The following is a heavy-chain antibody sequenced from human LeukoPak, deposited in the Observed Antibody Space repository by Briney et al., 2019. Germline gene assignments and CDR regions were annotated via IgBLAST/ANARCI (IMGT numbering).Heavy chain of an antibody. CDR2: IYHSGST. Sequence: PSETLSLTCAVSGGSVSSGGYSWSWIRQPPGKGLEWIGYIYHSGSTYYNPSLKSRVTIAVDRSKNQFSLKLSSVTAADTAVYCCARHLVVAANSYYYYYGMDVWGQGTTVTVSS. J-gene: IGHJ6*02. CDR1: GGSVSSGGYS. V-gene: IGHV4-30-2*01. D-gene: IGHD2-15*01. CDR3: ARHLVVAANSYYYYYGMDV.